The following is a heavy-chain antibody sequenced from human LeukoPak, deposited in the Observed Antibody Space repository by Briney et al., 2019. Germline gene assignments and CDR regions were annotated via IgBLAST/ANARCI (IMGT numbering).Heavy chain of an antibody. CDR3: AREEGGKLGIDYYFDY. CDR2: ISGSGGST. Sequence: GSLRLSCAASGFTFSSYAMSWVRQAPGKGLEWVSAISGSGGSTYYADSVKGRFTISRDNAKNSLYLQMNSLRAEDTAVYYCAREEGGKLGIDYYFDYWGQGTLVTVSS. V-gene: IGHV3-23*01. J-gene: IGHJ4*02. D-gene: IGHD7-27*01. CDR1: GFTFSSYA.